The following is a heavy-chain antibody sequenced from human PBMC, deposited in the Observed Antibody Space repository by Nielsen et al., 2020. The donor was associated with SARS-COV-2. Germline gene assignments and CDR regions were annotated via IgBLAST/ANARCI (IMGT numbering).Heavy chain of an antibody. J-gene: IGHJ2*01. Sequence: GGSLRLSCAASGFTFSSYWMTWVRQGPGKGLEWVAHIKQDGSERHYVDSVRGRFTISSDNAQKSVDLHMNSLRVEDTAVYYCARIWYGVQWYFDFWGRGTLVTVSS. CDR3: ARIWYGVQWYFDF. V-gene: IGHV3-7*03. CDR2: IKQDGSER. D-gene: IGHD3-10*01. CDR1: GFTFSSYW.